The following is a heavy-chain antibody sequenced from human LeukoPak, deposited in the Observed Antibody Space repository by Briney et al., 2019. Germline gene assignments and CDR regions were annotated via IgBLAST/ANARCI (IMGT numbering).Heavy chain of an antibody. CDR2: ITSKAYGWTT. CDR3: SRDKGVADTERIDY. V-gene: IGHV3-49*04. Sequence: PGGSLRLSCAASGFTFSSSSISWVRQAPGKGLEWVGVITSKAYGWTTEYAASVKGRFTISRDDSKSIAYLQMNSLKTEDTAVYYCSRDKGVADTERIDYWGQGTLVTVSS. D-gene: IGHD6-19*01. J-gene: IGHJ4*02. CDR1: GFTFSSSS.